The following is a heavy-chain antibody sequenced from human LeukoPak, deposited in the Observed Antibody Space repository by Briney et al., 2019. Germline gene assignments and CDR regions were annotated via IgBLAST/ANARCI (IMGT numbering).Heavy chain of an antibody. J-gene: IGHJ5*02. CDR3: AKDDYGNDWFDP. V-gene: IGHV3-23*01. Sequence: GSLRLSCAASGFTFSSYAMSWVRQAPGKGLEWVSAISGSGGSTYYADSVKGRFTISRDNSKNTLYLQMNSLRAEHTAVYYCAKDDYGNDWFDPWGQGTLVTVSS. CDR1: GFTFSSYA. CDR2: ISGSGGST. D-gene: IGHD4-17*01.